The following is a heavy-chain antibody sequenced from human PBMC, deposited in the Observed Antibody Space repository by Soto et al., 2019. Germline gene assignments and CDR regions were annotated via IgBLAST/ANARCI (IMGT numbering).Heavy chain of an antibody. Sequence: QVQLQESGPGLVEPSQTLSLTCTVSGDSIRNGYYTWSWIRQPPGKDLEWIGHIYNSVNTYSNPSLKSRVTISADTSKNQFSLKLSSVTAADTAVYYCARGPSGDKVDYWGQGTLVTVSS. CDR1: GDSIRNGYYT. CDR2: IYNSVNT. CDR3: ARGPSGDKVDY. V-gene: IGHV4-30-4*01. D-gene: IGHD3-10*01. J-gene: IGHJ4*02.